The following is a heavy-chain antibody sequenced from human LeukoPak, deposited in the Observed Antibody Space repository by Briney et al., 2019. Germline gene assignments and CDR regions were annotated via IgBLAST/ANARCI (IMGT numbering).Heavy chain of an antibody. V-gene: IGHV4-34*01. D-gene: IGHD3-10*01. CDR1: GGSFSGYY. Sequence: SETLSLTCAVYGGSFSGYYWSWIRQPPGKGLEWMGEINHSGSTNYNPSLKSRVTISVDTAKNQFSVKLSSVTAADTAVYYCARDVRYYGSGSYYKGYYYMDVWGKGTTVTISS. J-gene: IGHJ6*03. CDR3: ARDVRYYGSGSYYKGYYYMDV. CDR2: INHSGST.